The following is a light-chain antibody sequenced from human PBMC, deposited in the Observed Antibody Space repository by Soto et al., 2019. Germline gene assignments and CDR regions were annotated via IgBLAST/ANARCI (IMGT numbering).Light chain of an antibody. CDR1: QSISSW. CDR2: KAS. V-gene: IGKV1-5*03. CDR3: QHYNSYSEA. Sequence: DIPITESPSTLSASVGDRATITCRASQSISSWLAWYQQKPGKAPKLLIYKASTLESGVPSNFSGSGSGTEFTPTISSLQPDDFATYYCQHYNSYSEAFGQRTKVDI. J-gene: IGKJ1*01.